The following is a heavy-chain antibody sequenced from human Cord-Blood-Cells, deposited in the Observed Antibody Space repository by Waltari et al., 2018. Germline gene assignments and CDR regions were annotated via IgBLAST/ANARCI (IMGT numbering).Heavy chain of an antibody. J-gene: IGHJ3*02. V-gene: IGHV3-9*01. CDR1: GLTFDDFV. D-gene: IGHD6-6*01. CDR2: ISWNSGSI. Sequence: EVQLVESGGGLVQPGRSLSTSCSAPGLTFDDFVMPWHRQAPGKGLEWVSGISWNSGSIGYADSVKGRFTISRDNAKNSLYLQMNSLRAEDTALYYCAKDIAARDAFDIWGQGTMVTVSS. CDR3: AKDIAARDAFDI.